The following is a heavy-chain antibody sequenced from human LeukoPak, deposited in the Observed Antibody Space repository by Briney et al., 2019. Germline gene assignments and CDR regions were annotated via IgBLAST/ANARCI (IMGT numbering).Heavy chain of an antibody. J-gene: IGHJ4*02. Sequence: GGSLRLSCAASGFTFSIYEMNWVRQAPGKGLEWVSSISTSSSYIYYADSMKGRFTISRDNAKNSLYLQMNSLRAEDTAVYYCARDGLALSDYFDYWGQGTLVTISS. CDR3: ARDGLALSDYFDY. CDR2: ISTSSSYI. V-gene: IGHV3-21*01. CDR1: GFTFSIYE.